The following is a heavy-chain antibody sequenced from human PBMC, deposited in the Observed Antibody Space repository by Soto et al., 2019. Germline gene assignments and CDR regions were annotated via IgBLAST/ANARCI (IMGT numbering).Heavy chain of an antibody. J-gene: IGHJ4*02. CDR2: ISSSSSYT. V-gene: IGHV3-11*05. CDR1: GFTFSDYY. Sequence: QVQLVESGGGLVKPGGSLRLSCAASGFTFSDYYMSWIRQAPGKGLEWVSYISSSSSYTNYADSVKGRFTISRDNAKNSLYLQMNSLRAEDTAVYYCARVGCSSTSCYGYFDYWGQGTLVTVSS. D-gene: IGHD2-2*01. CDR3: ARVGCSSTSCYGYFDY.